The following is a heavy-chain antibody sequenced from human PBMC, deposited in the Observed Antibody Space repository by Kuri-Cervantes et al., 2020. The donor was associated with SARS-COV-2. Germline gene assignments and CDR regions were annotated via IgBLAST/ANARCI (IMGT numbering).Heavy chain of an antibody. CDR1: GFTFSSYA. J-gene: IGHJ4*02. Sequence: GGSLSPPGPASGFTFSSYALHWVRQAQGKGLEWVAVISYDGSNKYYADSVKGRFTISRDNSKNTLYLQRNNMRREDTAVYFCARGRVGVQDFWGQGTLVTVSS. CDR2: ISYDGSNK. CDR3: ARGRVGVQDF. D-gene: IGHD2-21*01. V-gene: IGHV3-30*14.